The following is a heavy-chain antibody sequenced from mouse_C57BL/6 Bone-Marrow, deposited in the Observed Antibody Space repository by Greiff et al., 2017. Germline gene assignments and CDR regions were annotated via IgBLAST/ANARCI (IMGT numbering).Heavy chain of an antibody. V-gene: IGHV1-64*01. Sequence: QVQLQQPGAELVKPGASVKLSCKASGYTFTSYWMHWVKQRPGQGLEWIGMIHPNSGSTNYNEKFKSKATLTVDKSSSPAYMQRSSLTSEDSAVYYWARSKNYYGSSSYYAMDYWGQGTSVTVSS. J-gene: IGHJ4*01. D-gene: IGHD1-1*01. CDR3: ARSKNYYGSSSYYAMDY. CDR2: IHPNSGST. CDR1: GYTFTSYW.